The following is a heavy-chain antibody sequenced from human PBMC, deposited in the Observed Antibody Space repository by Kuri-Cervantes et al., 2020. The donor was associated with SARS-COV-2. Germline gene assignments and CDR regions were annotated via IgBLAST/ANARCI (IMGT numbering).Heavy chain of an antibody. CDR1: GYTFTSYA. D-gene: IGHD2-8*02. V-gene: IGHV7-4-1*02. CDR2: INANTGNP. Sequence: ASVKVSCKASGYTFTSYAMNWVRQAPGQGLEWMGWINANTGNPTYAQGFTGRFVFSLDTPVSTAYLQISSLKAEDTAVYYCARDIEATYVLSPFYYGMDAWGQGTTVTVSS. J-gene: IGHJ6*02. CDR3: ARDIEATYVLSPFYYGMDA.